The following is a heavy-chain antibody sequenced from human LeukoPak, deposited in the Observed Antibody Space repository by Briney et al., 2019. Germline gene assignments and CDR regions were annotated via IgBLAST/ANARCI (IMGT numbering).Heavy chain of an antibody. D-gene: IGHD3-3*01. CDR1: GFTFSSYG. CDR3: ARGDDFWSGLARSLDY. V-gene: IGHV3-33*01. J-gene: IGHJ4*02. Sequence: GRSLRLSCAASGFTFSSYGMHWVRQAPGKGLEWVAVIWYDGSNKYYADSVKGRFTISRDNSKNTLYLQMNSLRAEDTAVYYCARGDDFWSGLARSLDYWGQGTLVTVSS. CDR2: IWYDGSNK.